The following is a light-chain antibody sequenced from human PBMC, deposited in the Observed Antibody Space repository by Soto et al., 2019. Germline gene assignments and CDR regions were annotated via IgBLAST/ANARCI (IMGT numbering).Light chain of an antibody. CDR3: QQFGSSWLT. CDR1: QSIGSSY. V-gene: IGKV3-20*01. Sequence: ENVLTQSPGTLSLSPGERATLSCRASQSIGSSYLAWYQQKPGHAPRLIIYGTSSRATGIPDRFSDSGSGTDFTLTISRLEPEDFAVYYCQQFGSSWLTFGQGTKVDIK. CDR2: GTS. J-gene: IGKJ1*01.